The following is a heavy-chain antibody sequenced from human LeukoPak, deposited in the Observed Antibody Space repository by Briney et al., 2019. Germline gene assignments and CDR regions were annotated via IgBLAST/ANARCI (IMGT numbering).Heavy chain of an antibody. D-gene: IGHD3-10*01. J-gene: IGHJ4*02. V-gene: IGHV4-31*03. Sequence: SETLSLTCTVSGVSISSGGYYWRWIRQHPGKGLEWIGYIYYSVSTYYNPSLNSRVTISVDTSKNQFSLKLSSVTAADTAVYSCARGRPDRVRGVIITFDNWGQGTLVTVSS. CDR3: ARGRPDRVRGVIITFDN. CDR2: IYYSVST. CDR1: GVSISSGGYY.